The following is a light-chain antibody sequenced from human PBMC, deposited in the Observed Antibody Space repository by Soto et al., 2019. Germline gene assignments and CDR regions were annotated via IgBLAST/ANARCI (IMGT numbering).Light chain of an antibody. CDR1: QSVSSSY. CDR3: QQYGSSIT. Sequence: EILMTQSPSTLSVSPGERATLSCRASQSVSSSYLAWYQQKPGHAPSLLIYGASSRATGIPDRFSGSGSGTDFTLTISRLEPEDFAVYYCQQYGSSITFGQGTRLEIK. CDR2: GAS. J-gene: IGKJ5*01. V-gene: IGKV3-20*01.